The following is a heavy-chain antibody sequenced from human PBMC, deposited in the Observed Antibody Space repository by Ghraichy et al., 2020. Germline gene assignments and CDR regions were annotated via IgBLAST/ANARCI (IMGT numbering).Heavy chain of an antibody. Sequence: GGSLRLSCAASGFTFSSYGMHWVRQAPGKGLEWVAVIWYDGSNKYYADSVKGRFTISRDNSKNTLYLQMNSLRAEDTAVYYCARDTPFGSGYYNSDAFDIWGQGTMVTVSS. D-gene: IGHD3-22*01. J-gene: IGHJ3*02. CDR2: IWYDGSNK. CDR3: ARDTPFGSGYYNSDAFDI. V-gene: IGHV3-33*01. CDR1: GFTFSSYG.